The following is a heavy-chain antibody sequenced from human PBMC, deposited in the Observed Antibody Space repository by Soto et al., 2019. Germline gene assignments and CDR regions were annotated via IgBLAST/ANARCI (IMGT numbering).Heavy chain of an antibody. Sequence: PWGSLRLSCAASGFTFVSYAIHFFRHAPCKGLEWVAVISYDGSNKYYADSVKGRFTISRDNSKNTLYLQMNSLRAEDTAVYYCARAIGDYGYYYGMDVWGQGTTVTVSS. CDR3: ARAIGDYGYYYGMDV. D-gene: IGHD4-17*01. CDR1: GFTFVSYA. J-gene: IGHJ6*02. V-gene: IGHV3-30-3*01. CDR2: ISYDGSNK.